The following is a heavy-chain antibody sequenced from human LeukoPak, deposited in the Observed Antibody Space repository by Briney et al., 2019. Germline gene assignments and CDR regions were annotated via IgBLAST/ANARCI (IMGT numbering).Heavy chain of an antibody. Sequence: GASVKVSFKASGYTFTDYYVNWVRQAPGQGLEWMGWISPNSGDTNYAETFQGRVTMTRDTSISTAYMELNRLRSDDTAVYYCARRYNILTGFLFWGQGTLVTVSS. CDR2: ISPNSGDT. CDR1: GYTFTDYY. D-gene: IGHD3-9*01. CDR3: ARRYNILTGFLF. V-gene: IGHV1-2*02. J-gene: IGHJ4*02.